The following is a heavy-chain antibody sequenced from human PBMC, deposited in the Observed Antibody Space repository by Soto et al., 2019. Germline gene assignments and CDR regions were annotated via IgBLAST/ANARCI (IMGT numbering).Heavy chain of an antibody. J-gene: IGHJ6*03. CDR2: VYHDGTT. CDR3: ARPATASRYYYYMDV. D-gene: IGHD6-6*01. Sequence: QVQLQESGPGLVRPSETLSLTCTVSGGSISRNSWSWIRQPPGKGLEWIGYVYHDGTTDYSPSRKSRATISVDTSKDQFSLKLNSVTAADTAFYYCARPATASRYYYYMDVWGKGTTVTVSS. V-gene: IGHV4-59*08. CDR1: GGSISRNS.